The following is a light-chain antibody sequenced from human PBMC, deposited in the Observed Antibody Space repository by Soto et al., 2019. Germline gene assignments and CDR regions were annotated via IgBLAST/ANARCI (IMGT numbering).Light chain of an antibody. Sequence: DIQMTQSPSSLSASVGDRVTITCRASQGISSWLAWYQQKPEKAPKSLIYAASSLHSGVPSRFSGSGSGTDFTLTITNVQPEDSATYYCQQYDRHPITFGQGTRLEI. CDR3: QQYDRHPIT. J-gene: IGKJ5*01. V-gene: IGKV1D-16*01. CDR2: AAS. CDR1: QGISSW.